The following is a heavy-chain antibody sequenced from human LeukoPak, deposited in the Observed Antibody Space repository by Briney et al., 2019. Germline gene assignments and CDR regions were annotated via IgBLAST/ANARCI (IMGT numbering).Heavy chain of an antibody. CDR2: ISSSGSYK. CDR3: AREGGRIAAAGVDY. J-gene: IGHJ4*02. D-gene: IGHD6-13*01. V-gene: IGHV3-21*01. Sequence: GGSLRLSCAASGFTFTTYSMKWVRQAPGKGLEWVSSISSSGSYKYYADSVKGRFTISRDDAKNSLYLQMNSLRAEDTAVYYCAREGGRIAAAGVDYWGQGTLVTVSS. CDR1: GFTFTTYS.